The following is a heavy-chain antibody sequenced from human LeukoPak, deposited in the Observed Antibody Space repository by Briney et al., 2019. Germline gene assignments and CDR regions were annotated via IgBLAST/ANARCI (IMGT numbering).Heavy chain of an antibody. CDR2: LSSSGNTI. CDR1: GFTFSSYE. CDR3: ARDPALDY. V-gene: IGHV3-48*03. Sequence: GGSLRLSCAASGFTFSSYEMNWVRQAPGKGLEWVSYLSSSGNTIYYADSVKGRFTISRDNAKNSLYLQMNSLRAEDTAVYYCARDPALDYWGQGTLVTVSS. J-gene: IGHJ4*02.